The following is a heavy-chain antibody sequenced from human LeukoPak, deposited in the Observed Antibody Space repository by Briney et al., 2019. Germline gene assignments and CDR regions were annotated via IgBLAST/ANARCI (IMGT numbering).Heavy chain of an antibody. CDR1: GYSISSGYY. V-gene: IGHV4-61*01. D-gene: IGHD2-8*02. Sequence: SETLSLTCTVSGYSISSGYYWGWIRQPPGKGLEWIGYIYYSGSTNYNPSLKSRVTISVDTSKNQFSLKLSSVTAADTAVYYCARGGYWAQTYYYYYMDVWGKGTTVTVSS. CDR2: IYYSGST. CDR3: ARGGYWAQTYYYYYMDV. J-gene: IGHJ6*03.